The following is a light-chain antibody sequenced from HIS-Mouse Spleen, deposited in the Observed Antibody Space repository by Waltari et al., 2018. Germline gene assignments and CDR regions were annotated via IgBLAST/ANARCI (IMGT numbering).Light chain of an antibody. Sequence: EIVLTQSPATLSLSPGERATLSCRASQSVSSYLAWYQQNPGQAPRLLIYDASNRATGIPARFSGSGSGTDFTLTISSLEPEDFAVYYCQQRSNWTFGQGTKVEIK. J-gene: IGKJ1*01. CDR2: DAS. CDR3: QQRSNWT. CDR1: QSVSSY. V-gene: IGKV3-11*01.